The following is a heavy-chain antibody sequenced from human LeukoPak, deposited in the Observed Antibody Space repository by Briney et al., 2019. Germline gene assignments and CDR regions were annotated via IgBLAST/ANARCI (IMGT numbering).Heavy chain of an antibody. V-gene: IGHV4-34*01. J-gene: IGHJ4*02. CDR2: INHSGSI. Sequence: SETLSLTCAVYGGSFSGYYWGWIRQPPGKGLEWIGEINHSGSISYNPSLTSRVTIPLDTSKNQFSLKLSSVTAADTAVYYCSGGDYHGSESYANYWGQGTLVTVSS. CDR3: SGGDYHGSESYANY. CDR1: GGSFSGYY. D-gene: IGHD3-10*01.